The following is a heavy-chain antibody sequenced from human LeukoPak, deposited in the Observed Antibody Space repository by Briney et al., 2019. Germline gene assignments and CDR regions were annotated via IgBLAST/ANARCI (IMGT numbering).Heavy chain of an antibody. CDR3: ARGAAAHDPPFDY. Sequence: GGSLRLSCAASGFTFSSYWMSWVRQAPGKGLEWVANIKQDGSEKYYVDSVKGRFTISRDNAKNSLYLQMNSLRAEDTAVYYCARGAAAHDPPFDYWGQGTLVTVSS. CDR2: IKQDGSEK. V-gene: IGHV3-7*01. D-gene: IGHD1-1*01. CDR1: GFTFSSYW. J-gene: IGHJ4*02.